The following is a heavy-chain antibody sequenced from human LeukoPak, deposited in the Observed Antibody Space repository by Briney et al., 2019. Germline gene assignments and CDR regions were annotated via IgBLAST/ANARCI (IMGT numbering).Heavy chain of an antibody. V-gene: IGHV3-23*01. Sequence: PGGSLRLSCAASGFTFSSYAMSWVRQAPGKGLEWVSAISGSGGSTYYADSMKGRFTISRDNSKNTLYLQMNSLRAEDTAVYYCAKGSLDYGDYDYWGQGTLVTVSS. J-gene: IGHJ4*02. D-gene: IGHD4-17*01. CDR2: ISGSGGST. CDR3: AKGSLDYGDYDY. CDR1: GFTFSSYA.